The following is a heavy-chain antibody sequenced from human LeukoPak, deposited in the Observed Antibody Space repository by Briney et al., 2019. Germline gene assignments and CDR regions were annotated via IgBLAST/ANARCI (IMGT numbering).Heavy chain of an antibody. CDR1: GGSFSGYY. Sequence: PSETLSLTCAVYGGSFSGYYWSWIRQPPGKGLEWIGEINHSGSTNYNPSLKSRVTISADTPKNQFSLKLSSVTAADTAVYYCARCDSSGYYYLVRWGQGTLVTVSS. CDR3: ARCDSSGYYYLVR. J-gene: IGHJ4*02. V-gene: IGHV4-34*01. CDR2: INHSGST. D-gene: IGHD3-22*01.